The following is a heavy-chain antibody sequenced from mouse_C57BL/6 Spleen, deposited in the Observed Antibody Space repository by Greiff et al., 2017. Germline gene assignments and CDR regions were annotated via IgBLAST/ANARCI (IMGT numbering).Heavy chain of an antibody. CDR2: IYPGDGDT. CDR1: GYAFSSSW. Sequence: QVQLQQSGPELVKPGASVKISCKASGYAFSSSWMNWVKQRPGKGLEWIGRIYPGDGDTNYNGKFKGKATLTADKSSSTAYMQLSSLTSEDSAVYFCAREDRGDGNQGFAYWGQGTLVTVSA. V-gene: IGHV1-82*01. D-gene: IGHD2-1*01. CDR3: AREDRGDGNQGFAY. J-gene: IGHJ3*01.